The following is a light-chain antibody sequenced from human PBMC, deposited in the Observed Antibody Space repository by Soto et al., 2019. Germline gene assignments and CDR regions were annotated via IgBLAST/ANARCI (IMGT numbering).Light chain of an antibody. CDR3: QQYYSYSRT. CDR2: KAS. Sequence: DIQMTQSPSTLSASVGDRVTITCRASQSIITSLAWYQQKPGKAPKLLIYKASSLQSGVPSRFSGSGSGTEFTRTISSLQPDDFETYYCQQYYSYSRTFGQGTNVEIK. J-gene: IGKJ1*01. V-gene: IGKV1-5*03. CDR1: QSIITS.